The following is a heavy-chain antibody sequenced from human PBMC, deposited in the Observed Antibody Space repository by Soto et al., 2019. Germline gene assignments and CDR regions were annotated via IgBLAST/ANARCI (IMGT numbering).Heavy chain of an antibody. Sequence: QVQLVQSASEVKKPGSSVNVSCKASGGSLGSSAVSWVRQAPGQGLEWMGGITPVFGTPEYTQKFQGRVTITADESTSTVYMELRSLNSEDTAVYFCARGDLATLAYFEYWGQGTLITVSS. V-gene: IGHV1-69*01. CDR2: ITPVFGTP. CDR3: ARGDLATLAYFEY. D-gene: IGHD5-12*01. J-gene: IGHJ4*02. CDR1: GGSLGSSA.